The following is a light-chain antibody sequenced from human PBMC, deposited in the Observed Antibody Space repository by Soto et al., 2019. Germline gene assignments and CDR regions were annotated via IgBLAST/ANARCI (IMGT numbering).Light chain of an antibody. CDR2: EVS. CDR3: SSNASSNKFSV. CDR1: SGDVGGYNY. Sequence: QYALTQPPSASGSPGQSVTISCTGTSGDVGGYNYVSWYQQHPSKAPKLMIYEVSKRPSGVPDPFSGFKSGNTASLTGSGLQADDEADYYWSSNASSNKFSVFGTGTKLTVL. V-gene: IGLV2-8*01. J-gene: IGLJ1*01.